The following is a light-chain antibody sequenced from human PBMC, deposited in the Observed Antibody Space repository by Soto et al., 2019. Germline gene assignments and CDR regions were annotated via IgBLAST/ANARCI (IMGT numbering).Light chain of an antibody. V-gene: IGLV2-8*01. CDR1: SSDVGGYNY. CDR2: EVS. Sequence: QSVLTQPPSASGSPGQSVTISCTGTSSDVGGYNYVSWYQQHPGKAPELMIYEVSKRPSGVPDRFSGSKSGNTAPLTVSGLQAEDEADYYCSSYAGSNFYVFGTGTKVTVL. CDR3: SSYAGSNFYV. J-gene: IGLJ1*01.